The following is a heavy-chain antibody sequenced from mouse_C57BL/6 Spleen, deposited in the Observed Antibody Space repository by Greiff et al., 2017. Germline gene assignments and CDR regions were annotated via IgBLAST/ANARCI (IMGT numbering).Heavy chain of an antibody. J-gene: IGHJ2*01. V-gene: IGHV1-15*01. CDR2: IDPETGGT. CDR3: TRQVARGFDY. CDR1: GYTFTDYE. D-gene: IGHD1-1*01. Sequence: QVQLQQSGAELVRPGASVTLSCKASGYTFTDYEMHWVKQTPVHGLEWIGAIDPETGGTAYNQKFKGKAILTADKSSSTAYMERRSLTSEDSAVYYCTRQVARGFDYWGQGTTLTVSS.